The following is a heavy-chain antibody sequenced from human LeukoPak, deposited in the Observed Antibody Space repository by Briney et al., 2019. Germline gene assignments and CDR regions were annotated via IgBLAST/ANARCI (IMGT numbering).Heavy chain of an antibody. Sequence: GGSLRLSCAVSGFTFDDYAMHWVRQVPGKGLEWVSGINWNSDSIGYADSVKGRFTTSRDNAKNTLYLQMNSLRAEDTAVYYCAKPPYCGGDCPLRYWGQGTLVTVSS. CDR3: AKPPYCGGDCPLRY. CDR1: GFTFDDYA. CDR2: INWNSDSI. V-gene: IGHV3-9*01. J-gene: IGHJ4*02. D-gene: IGHD2-21*02.